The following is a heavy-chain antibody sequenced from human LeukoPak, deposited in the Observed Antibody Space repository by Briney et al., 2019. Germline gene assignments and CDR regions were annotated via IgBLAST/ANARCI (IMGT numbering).Heavy chain of an antibody. CDR1: GGSISSSSYY. CDR2: IYYSGST. V-gene: IGHV4-39*01. J-gene: IGHJ4*02. CDR3: ARRSSGATRYYFDY. D-gene: IGHD1-26*01. Sequence: KPSETLSLTCTVSGGSISSSSYYWGWIRQPPGKGLEWTGSIYYSGSTYYNPSLKSRVTISVDTSKNQFSLKLSSVTAADTAVYYCARRSSGATRYYFDYWGQGTLVTVSS.